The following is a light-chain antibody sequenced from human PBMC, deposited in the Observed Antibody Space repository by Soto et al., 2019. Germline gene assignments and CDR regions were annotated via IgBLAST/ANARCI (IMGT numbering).Light chain of an antibody. V-gene: IGLV1-36*01. Sequence: QSVLTQPPSVSAAPRQRVTISCSGSNSNIGNNAVNWYQQVPGRAPKLLIHFDDRVPSGISYRFSGSKSGTSASLAISELQSEDEADYYCAAWDDSLNGPVFGAGTKVTVL. CDR2: FDD. CDR1: NSNIGNNA. J-gene: IGLJ3*02. CDR3: AAWDDSLNGPV.